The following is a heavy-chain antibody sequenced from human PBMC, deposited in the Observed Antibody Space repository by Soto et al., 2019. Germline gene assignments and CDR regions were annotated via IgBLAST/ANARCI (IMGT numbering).Heavy chain of an antibody. J-gene: IGHJ5*02. V-gene: IGHV4-59*01. CDR3: ARGYCSSTSCYIWDNWFDP. CDR2: IYYSGRT. Sequence: QVQLQESGPGLVKPSETLSLTCTVSGGSISSYYWSWIRQPPGKGLEWIGYIYYSGRTNYNPSLKSRVTMSVDTSKTRFSLKLSSVTAADTAVYYCARGYCSSTSCYIWDNWFDPWGQGTLVTVSS. D-gene: IGHD2-2*02. CDR1: GGSISSYY.